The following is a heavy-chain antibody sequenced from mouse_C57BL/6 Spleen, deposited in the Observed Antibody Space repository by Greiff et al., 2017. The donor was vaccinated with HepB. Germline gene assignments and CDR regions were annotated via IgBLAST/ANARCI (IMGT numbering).Heavy chain of an antibody. Sequence: QVQLKQSGPELVKPGASVKISCKASGYAFSSSWMNWVKQRPGKGLEWIGRIYPGDGDTNYNGKFKGKATLTADKSSSTAYMQLSSLTSEDSAVYFCAEGAWFAYWGQGTLVTVSA. J-gene: IGHJ3*01. V-gene: IGHV1-82*01. CDR2: IYPGDGDT. CDR3: AEGAWFAY. CDR1: GYAFSSSW.